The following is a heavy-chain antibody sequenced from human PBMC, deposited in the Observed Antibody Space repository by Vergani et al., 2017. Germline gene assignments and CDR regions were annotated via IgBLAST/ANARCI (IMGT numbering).Heavy chain of an antibody. CDR2: IYTSGST. CDR1: GSSISSYY. J-gene: IGHJ6*02. V-gene: IGHV4-4*07. CDR3: AREGIDSSSWYYYYYGMDV. Sequence: QVQLQESGPGLVKPSETLSLTCTVSGSSISSYYWSWIRQPAGKGLEWIGRIYTSGSTNYNPSLKSRVTMSVDTSKNQFSLKLSSVTAADTAVYYCAREGIDSSSWYYYYYGMDVWGQGTTVTVSS. D-gene: IGHD6-13*01.